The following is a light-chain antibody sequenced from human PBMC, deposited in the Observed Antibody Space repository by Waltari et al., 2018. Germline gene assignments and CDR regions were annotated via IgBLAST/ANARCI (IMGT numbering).Light chain of an antibody. CDR3: QNYNSYSGTWT. CDR2: KAS. V-gene: IGKV1-5*03. CDR1: QSISRW. Sequence: DIQMTQSPSTLSASVGDRVTITCRASQSISRWLAWYQQKPGKAPNLLIYKASTLESGVPSRFSGSGSGTEFPLTISSLQSDDFATYYCQNYNSYSGTWTFGQGTKVEIK. J-gene: IGKJ1*01.